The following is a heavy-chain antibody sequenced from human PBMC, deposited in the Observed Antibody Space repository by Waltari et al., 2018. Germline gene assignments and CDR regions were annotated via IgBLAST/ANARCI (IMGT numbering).Heavy chain of an antibody. CDR3: TRELVVGIVFEY. J-gene: IGHJ4*02. V-gene: IGHV4-4*07. D-gene: IGHD2-15*01. CDR1: VGSTTGYY. Sequence: QVQLQESGPGLVKPSETLSLTCTVSVGSTTGYYWSWIRQPARMRLEWIGRVYSSGSTMYNPSLKSRVTMAVESKNQLSLKLSSVTAADTAVYYCTRELVVGIVFEYWGQGTLVTVSS. CDR2: VYSSGST.